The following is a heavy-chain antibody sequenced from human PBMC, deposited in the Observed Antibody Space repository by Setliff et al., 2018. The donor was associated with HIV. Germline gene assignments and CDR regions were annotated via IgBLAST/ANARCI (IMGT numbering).Heavy chain of an antibody. CDR3: ARREGAGKFDC. J-gene: IGHJ4*02. CDR1: VESFSGFY. Sequence: SETLSLTCAVYVESFSGFYWSWIRQPPGKGLEWIGEINHSGSTNYNPSLKSRVTMSVDTSKNQFSLKLSSVTAADTAVYYCARREGAGKFDCWGQGTLVTVSS. CDR2: INHSGST. V-gene: IGHV4-34*01.